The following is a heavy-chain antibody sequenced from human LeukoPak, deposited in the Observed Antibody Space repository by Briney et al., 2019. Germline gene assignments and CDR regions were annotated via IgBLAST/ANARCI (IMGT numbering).Heavy chain of an antibody. CDR2: ISNDANAK. J-gene: IGHJ4*02. Sequence: GRSLRLSCAASGFTFNIYALHWVRQAPGKGLEWMAVISNDANAKHYADSVKGRFTISRDNSKNTLYLQMNSLRPEDTAVYFCARGAGAAGGRDYYSDYWGQGMLVTVSS. CDR1: GFTFNIYA. V-gene: IGHV3-30*04. D-gene: IGHD6-13*01. CDR3: ARGAGAAGGRDYYSDY.